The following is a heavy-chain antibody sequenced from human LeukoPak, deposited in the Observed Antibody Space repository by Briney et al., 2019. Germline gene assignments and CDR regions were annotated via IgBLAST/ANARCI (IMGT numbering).Heavy chain of an antibody. V-gene: IGHV3-66*01. CDR3: ARGVRGVLDY. D-gene: IGHD3-10*01. CDR1: GFTVSSNY. J-gene: IGHJ4*02. Sequence: GGSLGLSCAASGFTVSSNYMSWVRQAPGKGLEWVSVIYSGGSTYYADSVKGRFTISRDNSKNTLYLQMNSLRAEDTAVYYCARGVRGVLDYWGQGTLVTVSS. CDR2: IYSGGST.